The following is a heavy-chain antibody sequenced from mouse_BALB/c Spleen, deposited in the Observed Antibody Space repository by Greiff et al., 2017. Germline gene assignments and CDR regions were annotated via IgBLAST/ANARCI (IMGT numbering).Heavy chain of an antibody. CDR3: ARCSYGNYHYAMDY. J-gene: IGHJ4*01. Sequence: VQLQQSGAELAKPGASVKMSCKASGYTFTSYWMHWVKQRPGQGLEWIGYINPSTGYTEYNQKFKDKATLTADKSSSTAYMQLSSLTSEDSAVYYCARCSYGNYHYAMDYWGQGTSVTVSS. CDR1: GYTFTSYW. V-gene: IGHV1-7*01. CDR2: INPSTGYT. D-gene: IGHD2-10*02.